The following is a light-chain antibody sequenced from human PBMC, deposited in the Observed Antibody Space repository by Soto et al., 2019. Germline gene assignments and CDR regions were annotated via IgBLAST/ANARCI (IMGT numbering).Light chain of an antibody. CDR1: QGIFSY. CDR2: GAS. Sequence: DIHLSQSPSFLSASVGDSVTITCRASQGIFSYLAWYQQKPGRAPELLIYGASTLQSGVPSRFRGRGSGKEFTLTISNLQDEDVATYFCQQINNYPHTYGQGTRPDI. CDR3: QQINNYPHT. J-gene: IGKJ5*01. V-gene: IGKV1-9*01.